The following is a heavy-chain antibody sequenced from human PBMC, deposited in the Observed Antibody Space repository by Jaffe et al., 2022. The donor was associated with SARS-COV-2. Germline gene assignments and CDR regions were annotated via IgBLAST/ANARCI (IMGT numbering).Heavy chain of an antibody. D-gene: IGHD1-1*01. J-gene: IGHJ6*02. CDR1: GFTFSSYA. Sequence: QVQLVESGGGVVQPGRSLRLSCAASGFTFSSYAMHWVRQAPGKGLEWVAVISYDGSNKYYADSVKGRFTISRDNSKNTLYLQMNSLRAEDTAVYYCARVGSTGTTHRNYYYYGMDVWGQGTTVTVSS. CDR3: ARVGSTGTTHRNYYYYGMDV. CDR2: ISYDGSNK. V-gene: IGHV3-30-3*01.